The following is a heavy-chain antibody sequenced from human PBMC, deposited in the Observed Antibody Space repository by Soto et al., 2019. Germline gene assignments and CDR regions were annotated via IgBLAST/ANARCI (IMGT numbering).Heavy chain of an antibody. V-gene: IGHV3-23*01. CDR3: AKIHSGSSEDAFDV. CDR2: ISGSGGVT. D-gene: IGHD6-19*01. Sequence: EVQLLESGGGLVQPGGSQRLSCAASGFTFSSYAMSWVRQGPGKGLEWVTLISGSGGVTDYADSVKGRFTVSRDNSKNTMYLVLNSLTAGDTAIYYCAKIHSGSSEDAFDVWGQGTVVTVSS. CDR1: GFTFSSYA. J-gene: IGHJ3*01.